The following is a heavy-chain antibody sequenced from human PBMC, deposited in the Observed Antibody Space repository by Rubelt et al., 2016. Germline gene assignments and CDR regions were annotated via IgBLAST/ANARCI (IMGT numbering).Heavy chain of an antibody. CDR3: AKGVGAEAVGGMDV. Sequence: EVQLVESGGGLVQPGGSLRLSCAASGFIFSTSGMNWVRRAPGKGLEWVANIKQDGSEENYVDSVKGRFNISRDNSKNTLYLHRKGLGAEEPSVYYCAKGVGAEAVGGMDVWGQGTTVTVSS. J-gene: IGHJ6*01. V-gene: IGHV3-7*05. CDR2: IKQDGSEE. D-gene: IGHD6-19*01. CDR1: GFIFSTSG.